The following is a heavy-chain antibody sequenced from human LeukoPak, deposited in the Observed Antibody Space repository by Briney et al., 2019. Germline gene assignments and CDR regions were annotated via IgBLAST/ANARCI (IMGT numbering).Heavy chain of an antibody. V-gene: IGHV4-30-2*01. Sequence: SETLSLTCAVSGGSISSCGYSWSWIRQPPGEGLEWIGYIYDSGSTYYNPSLKSRVTISVDRSKNQFSLKLSSVTAADTAVYYCARADFSTPPDYWGQGTLVTVSS. D-gene: IGHD3/OR15-3a*01. CDR2: IYDSGST. CDR1: GGSISSCGYS. CDR3: ARADFSTPPDY. J-gene: IGHJ4*02.